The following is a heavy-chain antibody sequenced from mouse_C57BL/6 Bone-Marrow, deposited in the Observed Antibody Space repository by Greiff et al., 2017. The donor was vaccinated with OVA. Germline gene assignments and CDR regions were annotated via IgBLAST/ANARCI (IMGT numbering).Heavy chain of an antibody. Sequence: EVKLVESGGGLVKPGGSLKLSCAASGFTFSDYGMHWVRQAPEKGLEWVAYISSGSSTIYYADTVKGRFTISRDNAKNTLFLQMTSLRSEDTAMYYCARLGSTMVTTEVMDYWGQGTSVTVSS. V-gene: IGHV5-17*01. CDR3: ARLGSTMVTTEVMDY. J-gene: IGHJ4*01. CDR2: ISSGSSTI. D-gene: IGHD2-2*01. CDR1: GFTFSDYG.